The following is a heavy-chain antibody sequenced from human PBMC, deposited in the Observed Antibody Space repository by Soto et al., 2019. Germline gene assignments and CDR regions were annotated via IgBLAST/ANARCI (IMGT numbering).Heavy chain of an antibody. V-gene: IGHV3-33*01. CDR1: GFTFSSYG. J-gene: IGHJ4*02. CDR2: IWYDGSNK. Sequence: GGSLRLSCAASGFTFSSYGMHWVRQAPGKGLEWVAVIWYDGSNKYYADSVKGRFTISRDNSKNTLYLQMNSLRAEDTAVYYCARGLGFTTTTPYFDYWGQGTLVTVSS. CDR3: ARGLGFTTTTPYFDY. D-gene: IGHD3-22*01.